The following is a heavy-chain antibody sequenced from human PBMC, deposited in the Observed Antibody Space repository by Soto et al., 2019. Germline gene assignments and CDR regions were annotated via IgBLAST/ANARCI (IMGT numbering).Heavy chain of an antibody. Sequence: PSETLSLTCTVSGGSISSSRCHWGWIRQPPGKGLEWIASIKYSGTTFYNPSLKSRVTLSVDTSKNQFSLKLSSVTAADTAVYYCARLLRYFDWSPNHYYFDYWGQGTLVTVSS. CDR2: IKYSGTT. CDR1: GGSISSSRCH. D-gene: IGHD3-9*01. J-gene: IGHJ4*02. V-gene: IGHV4-39*01. CDR3: ARLLRYFDWSPNHYYFDY.